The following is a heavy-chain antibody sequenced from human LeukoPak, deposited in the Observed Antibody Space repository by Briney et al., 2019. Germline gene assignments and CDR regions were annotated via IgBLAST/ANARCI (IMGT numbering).Heavy chain of an antibody. CDR2: IYTSGST. J-gene: IGHJ6*02. Sequence: SETLSLTCTVSGGSISSYYWSWIRQPAGKGLEWIGRIYTSGSTNYNPSLKSRVTMSVDTSKNQFSLKLSSVTAADTAVYYCARGRDFWSGHPSYWYYGMDVWGQRTTVTVSS. V-gene: IGHV4-4*07. D-gene: IGHD3-3*01. CDR1: GGSISSYY. CDR3: ARGRDFWSGHPSYWYYGMDV.